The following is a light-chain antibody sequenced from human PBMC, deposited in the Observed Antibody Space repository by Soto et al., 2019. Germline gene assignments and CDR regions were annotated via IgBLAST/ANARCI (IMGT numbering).Light chain of an antibody. CDR2: FAS. Sequence: VVVTQSQLSLAVTPGETASISCSSSQSLLHINGENYLDWYLQKPVQSPQLMIYFASSRASGVPYRFSGSGSGTDFTMNISRVDSEDFGVYYCIKNIQTKFNFGGGTK. J-gene: IGKJ4*01. CDR1: QSLLHINGENY. CDR3: IKNIQTKFN. V-gene: IGKV2-28*01.